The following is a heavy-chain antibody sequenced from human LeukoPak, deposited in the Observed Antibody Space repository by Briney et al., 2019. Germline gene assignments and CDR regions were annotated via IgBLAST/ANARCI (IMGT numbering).Heavy chain of an antibody. CDR2: IYSGGST. CDR1: GFTASSNY. Sequence: GGSLRLSCAASGFTASSNYMSWVRQAPGKGLEWVSVIYSGGSTYYADSVKGRFTISRDNSKNTLYLQMNSLRAEDTAVYYCARDDTISGYYYYYMDVWGKGTTVTVSS. J-gene: IGHJ6*03. D-gene: IGHD5-24*01. CDR3: ARDDTISGYYYYYMDV. V-gene: IGHV3-66*02.